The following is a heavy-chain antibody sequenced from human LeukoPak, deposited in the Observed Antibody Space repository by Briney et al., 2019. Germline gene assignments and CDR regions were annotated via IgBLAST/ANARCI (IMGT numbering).Heavy chain of an antibody. J-gene: IGHJ5*02. D-gene: IGHD3-22*01. CDR2: ISTSSSYI. CDR3: ANTYYYDGSGYYYLGWFDP. CDR1: GFTFSSYS. Sequence: PGGSLRLSCAASGFTFSSYSMNWVRQAPGKGLEWVSSISTSSSYIYYADSVKGRFTISRDNAKKSLYLQMNSLRAEDTAVYFCANTYYYDGSGYYYLGWFDPWGQGTLVTVSS. V-gene: IGHV3-21*01.